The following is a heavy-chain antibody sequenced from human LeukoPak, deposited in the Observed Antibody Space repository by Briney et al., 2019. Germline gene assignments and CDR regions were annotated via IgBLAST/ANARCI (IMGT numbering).Heavy chain of an antibody. CDR2: ISSNGGST. Sequence: GGSLRLSCSASGFTFSSYAMHWVRQAPGKGLEYVSAISSNGGSTYYADSVKGRFTISRDNSKNTLYLQMSSLRAEDTAVYYCVKDSAMVRGVITPYYFDYWGQGTPVSVSS. V-gene: IGHV3-64D*06. CDR1: GFTFSSYA. D-gene: IGHD3-10*01. CDR3: VKDSAMVRGVITPYYFDY. J-gene: IGHJ4*02.